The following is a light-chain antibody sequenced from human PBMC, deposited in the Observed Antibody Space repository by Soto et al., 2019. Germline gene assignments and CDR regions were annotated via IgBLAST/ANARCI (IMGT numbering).Light chain of an antibody. CDR3: QQHGDYPLS. J-gene: IGKJ3*01. Sequence: DIQMTQSPSTLSASVGDRVTITXRASQXIXXWLAWSQQKPGKAPKVLIYGATTLASGVPSRFSGSGSGTEFTLTINGLQPEDFATYYCQQHGDYPLSFGPGTKVDV. CDR2: GAT. V-gene: IGKV1-5*03. CDR1: QXIXXW.